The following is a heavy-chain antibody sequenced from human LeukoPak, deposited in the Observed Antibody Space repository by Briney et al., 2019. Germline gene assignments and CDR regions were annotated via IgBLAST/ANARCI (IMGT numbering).Heavy chain of an antibody. CDR1: GLSFSSFA. V-gene: IGHV3-23*01. CDR2: IRGNGDT. Sequence: GGSLRLSCAASGLSFSSFAMSWVRQGPARGLEWVSSIRGNGDTFYADSVKGRFTLFSDSSTNTVYFQLNNLGVEDTAIYYCAKASWVSSTDAVRWGQGTLVTVSS. J-gene: IGHJ4*02. D-gene: IGHD3-10*01. CDR3: AKASWVSSTDAVR.